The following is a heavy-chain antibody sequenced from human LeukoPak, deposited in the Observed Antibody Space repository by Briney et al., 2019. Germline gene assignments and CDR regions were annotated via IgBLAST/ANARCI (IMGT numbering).Heavy chain of an antibody. J-gene: IGHJ4*02. Sequence: GGSLRLSCAASGFTFSSYAMSWVRQAPGKGLEWVSGINWNGGSTGYADSVKGRFTISRDNAKNSLYLQMNSLRAEDTALYYCARAPAYCGGDCYWGIDYWGQGTLVTVSS. D-gene: IGHD2-21*02. V-gene: IGHV3-20*04. CDR2: INWNGGST. CDR3: ARAPAYCGGDCYWGIDY. CDR1: GFTFSSYA.